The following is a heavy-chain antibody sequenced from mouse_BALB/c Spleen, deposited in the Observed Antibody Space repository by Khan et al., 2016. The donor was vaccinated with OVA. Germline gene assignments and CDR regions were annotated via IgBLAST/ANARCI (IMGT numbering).Heavy chain of an antibody. J-gene: IGHJ2*01. V-gene: IGHV1S81*02. D-gene: IGHD1-1*01. CDR3: ARIKKVVATYFDY. CDR1: GYTFTSSW. Sequence: QVQLQQPGAELVKAGASVKMSCKASGYTFTSSWMPWVKQRLGQGLVWFAETNPTNGRTYYNEKFKRKATLTVYKSSSTAYMLLSGPTFEDSAVYYCARIKKVVATYFDYWGQGTTLTVSS. CDR2: TNPTNGRT.